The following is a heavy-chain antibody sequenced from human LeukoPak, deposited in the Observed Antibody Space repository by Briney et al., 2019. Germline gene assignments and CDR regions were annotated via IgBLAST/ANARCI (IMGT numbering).Heavy chain of an antibody. D-gene: IGHD4-17*01. CDR1: GDSISSSYY. CDR3: ARGRGDYGLNYFDY. J-gene: IGHJ4*02. V-gene: IGHV4-39*01. CDR2: IYYSGST. Sequence: SETLSLTCTVSGDSISSSYYWSWIRPPPGKGLEWIGSIYYSGSTYYNPSLKSRVTMSVDTSKNQFSLKLSSVTAADTAVYYCARGRGDYGLNYFDYWGQGTLVTVSS.